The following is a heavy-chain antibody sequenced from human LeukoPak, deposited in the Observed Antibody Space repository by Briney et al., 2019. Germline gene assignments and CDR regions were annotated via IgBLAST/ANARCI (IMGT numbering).Heavy chain of an antibody. D-gene: IGHD2-8*01. CDR3: ARGPVMVWFDP. CDR1: GGSFSGYY. J-gene: IGHJ5*02. V-gene: IGHV4-34*01. CDR2: INHSGST. Sequence: PSETLSLTCAVYGGSFSGYYWNWIRQPPGKGLEWIGEINHSGSTNYNPSLKSRVTISVDTSKNQFSLKLSSVTAADTAVYYCARGPVMVWFDPWGQGTLVTVSS.